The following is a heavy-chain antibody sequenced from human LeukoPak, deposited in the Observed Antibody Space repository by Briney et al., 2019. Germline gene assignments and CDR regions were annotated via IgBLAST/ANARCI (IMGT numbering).Heavy chain of an antibody. CDR1: GFTFSSYG. D-gene: IGHD3-16*01. V-gene: IGHV3-30*02. CDR3: AKDTPLCYFDY. Sequence: GGSLRLSCAASGFTFSSYGMHWIRQAPGKGLEWVAFIRNDGSIIYNADSEKGRFTISRDNSKNTLYLQMNSLRADDTAVYYCAKDTPLCYFDYWGQGILVTVSS. J-gene: IGHJ4*02. CDR2: IRNDGSII.